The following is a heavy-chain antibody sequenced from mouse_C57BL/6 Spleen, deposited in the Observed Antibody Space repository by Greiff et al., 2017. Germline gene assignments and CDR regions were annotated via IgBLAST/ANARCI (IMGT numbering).Heavy chain of an antibody. CDR1: GYTFTDYN. J-gene: IGHJ4*01. CDR2: INPNNGGT. V-gene: IGHV1-22*01. Sequence: VQLKQSGPELVKPGASVKMSCKASGYTFTDYNMHWVKQSHGKSLEWIGYINPNNGGTSYNQKFKGKATLTVNKSSSTAYMELRSLTSEDSAVYYCARRGYGYDYAMDYWGQGTSVTVSS. CDR3: ARRGYGYDYAMDY. D-gene: IGHD2-2*01.